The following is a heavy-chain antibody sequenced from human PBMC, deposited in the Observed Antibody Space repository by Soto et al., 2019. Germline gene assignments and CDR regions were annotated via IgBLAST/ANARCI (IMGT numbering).Heavy chain of an antibody. D-gene: IGHD6-6*01. CDR2: ISNDENIK. V-gene: IGHV3-33*01. J-gene: IGHJ4*02. CDR1: GFTFRNFG. CDR3: ARGLRSVLDY. Sequence: GGSLRLSCVASGFTFRNFGMHWVRQAPGRGLEWVAVISNDENIKQYADSVRGRFAIARDNSKNTLYLQVTSLRAEDTAIYYWARGLRSVLDYWGQGALVTVSS.